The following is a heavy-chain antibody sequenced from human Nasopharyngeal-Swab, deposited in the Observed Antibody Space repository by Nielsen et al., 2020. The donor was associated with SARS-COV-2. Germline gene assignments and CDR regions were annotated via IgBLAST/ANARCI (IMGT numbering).Heavy chain of an antibody. CDR1: GVSITSQY. D-gene: IGHD3-10*01. V-gene: IGHV4-59*11. CDR2: IYYKGNT. Sequence: SETLSLTCTVSGVSITSQYWSWIRQPPGMGLEWIGNIYYKGNTYYNPSLKSRVTISVDTSKNQFSLRLTSVTAADTAVYYCARDDGSYGMDVWGQGTTVTVSS. CDR3: ARDDGSYGMDV. J-gene: IGHJ6*02.